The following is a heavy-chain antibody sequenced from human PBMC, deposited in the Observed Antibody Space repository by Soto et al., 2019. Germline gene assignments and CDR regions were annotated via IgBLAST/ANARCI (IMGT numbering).Heavy chain of an antibody. D-gene: IGHD2-15*01. Sequence: QVQLVQSGAEVKKPGSSVKVSCKASGGTFSSYAISWERQAPEQGLEWMGGIIPIFGTANYAQKFQGRVTITADESTSTAYMELSSLRSEDTAVYYCARGYCSGGSCYDQYYYYGMDVWGQGTTVTVSS. V-gene: IGHV1-69*12. CDR1: GGTFSSYA. CDR2: IIPIFGTA. CDR3: ARGYCSGGSCYDQYYYYGMDV. J-gene: IGHJ6*02.